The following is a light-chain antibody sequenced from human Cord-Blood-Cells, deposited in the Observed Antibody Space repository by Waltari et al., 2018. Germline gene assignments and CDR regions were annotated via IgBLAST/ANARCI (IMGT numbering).Light chain of an antibody. CDR2: EGS. CDR3: CSYAGSSTYVV. Sequence: QSALNQPASVSGSPGQSITISCTGTSSDVGSYNLVSWYQQHPGKAPKLMIYEGSKRPSGFSNRFSGSKSGNTASLTISGLQAEDEADYYCCSYAGSSTYVVFGGGTKLTVL. V-gene: IGLV2-23*01. J-gene: IGLJ2*01. CDR1: SSDVGSYNL.